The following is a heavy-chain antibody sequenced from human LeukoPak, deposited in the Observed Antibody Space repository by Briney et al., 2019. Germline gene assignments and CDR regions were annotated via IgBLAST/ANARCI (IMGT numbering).Heavy chain of an antibody. Sequence: GGSLRLSCAASGFTFSSYTMNWVRQAPGKGLEWVSYISSSSSTIYYADSVKGRFTISRDNAKNSLYLQMNSLGDEDTAVYYCAKNYYYGMDVWGQGTTVTVSS. CDR1: GFTFSSYT. J-gene: IGHJ6*02. CDR2: ISSSSSTI. V-gene: IGHV3-48*02. CDR3: AKNYYYGMDV.